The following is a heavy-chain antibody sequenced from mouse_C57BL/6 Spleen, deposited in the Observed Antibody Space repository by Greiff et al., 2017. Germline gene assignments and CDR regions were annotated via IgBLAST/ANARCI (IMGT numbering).Heavy chain of an antibody. Sequence: VQLQQSGPELVKPGASVKISCKASGYAFSSSWMNWVKQRPGKGLEWIGRIYPGDGGTNYNGKFKGKATLTADKSSSTAYMQLSSLTSEDSAVYFCTRYCSSPYWYFDVWGTGTTVTVSS. CDR3: TRYCSSPYWYFDV. V-gene: IGHV1-82*01. CDR2: IYPGDGGT. CDR1: GYAFSSSW. J-gene: IGHJ1*03. D-gene: IGHD1-1*01.